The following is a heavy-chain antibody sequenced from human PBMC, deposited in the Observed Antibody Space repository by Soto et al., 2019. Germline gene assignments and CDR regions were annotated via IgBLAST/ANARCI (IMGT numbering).Heavy chain of an antibody. CDR3: ARDRIPTGMDV. CDR2: ISGYNGQT. V-gene: IGHV1-18*04. J-gene: IGHJ6*02. CDR1: AYTFTTYG. Sequence: GASVKVSCKASAYTFTTYGISWVRQAPGQGLEWMGWISGYNGQTNYPQKFRGRVTLTTDTSKNTLCLQMNSLRAEDTAVYYCARDRIPTGMDVWGQGTTVTSP.